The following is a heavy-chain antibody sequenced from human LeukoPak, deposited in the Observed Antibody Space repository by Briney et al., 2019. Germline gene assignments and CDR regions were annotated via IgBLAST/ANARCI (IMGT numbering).Heavy chain of an antibody. V-gene: IGHV4-61*02. D-gene: IGHD3-22*01. CDR1: GGSISSGSYY. Sequence: EPSQTLSLTCTVSGGSISSGSYYWSWIRQPAGKGLEWIGRIYTSGSTNYNPSLKSRVTISVDTPKNQFSLKLSSVTAADTAVYYCARDRYYDSSGYYYWGQGTLVTVSS. CDR2: IYTSGST. J-gene: IGHJ4*02. CDR3: ARDRYYDSSGYYY.